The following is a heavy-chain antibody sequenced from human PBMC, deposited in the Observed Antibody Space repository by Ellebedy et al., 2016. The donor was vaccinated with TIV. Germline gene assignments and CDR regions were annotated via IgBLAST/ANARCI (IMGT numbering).Heavy chain of an antibody. CDR3: ARGPDYAKSGN. J-gene: IGHJ4*02. Sequence: SETLSLTCTVSGGSISSSSYYWGWIRQPPGKGLEWIGSIYYSGSTYYNPSLQSRVAMSVDTSKSHFSLKLSSVTAADTAVYYCARGPDYAKSGNWGQGTLVTVSS. V-gene: IGHV4-39*02. CDR1: GGSISSSSYY. CDR2: IYYSGST. D-gene: IGHD4-17*01.